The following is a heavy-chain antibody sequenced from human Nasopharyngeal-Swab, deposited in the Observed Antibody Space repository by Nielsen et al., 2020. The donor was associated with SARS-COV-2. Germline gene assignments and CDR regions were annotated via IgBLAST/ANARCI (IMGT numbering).Heavy chain of an antibody. CDR3: ATGPVVAPLHWFDP. CDR2: FDPEDGET. J-gene: IGHJ5*02. CDR1: VYTLTELS. D-gene: IGHD4-23*01. V-gene: IGHV1-24*01. Sequence: ASVKVSCKFSVYTLTELSMHWVRQAPGKGLEWMGGFDPEDGETIYAQKFQGRVTMTEDTSTDTAYMELSSLRSEDTAVYYCATGPVVAPLHWFDPWGQGTLVTVSS.